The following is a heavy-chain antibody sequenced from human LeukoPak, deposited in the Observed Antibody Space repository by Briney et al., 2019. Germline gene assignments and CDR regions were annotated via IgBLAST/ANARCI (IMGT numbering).Heavy chain of an antibody. D-gene: IGHD3-16*01. CDR2: ISCGEST. CDR1: GDSLTSYH. CDR3: ARVGRGDHTWGSYYCDH. V-gene: IGHV4-59*01. Sequence: SETLSPTCTLPGDSLTSYHWSWLRQPPGKGLNWIGSISCGESTSYHSALKRPVTISVDTSVSRFSLKLSSVTAADTAVYYCARVGRGDHTWGSYYCDHWGQGTLVCVSS. J-gene: IGHJ4*02.